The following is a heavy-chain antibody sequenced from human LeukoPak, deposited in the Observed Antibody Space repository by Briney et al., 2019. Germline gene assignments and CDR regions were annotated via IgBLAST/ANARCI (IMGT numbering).Heavy chain of an antibody. D-gene: IGHD2-2*01. CDR3: ARLSRY. V-gene: IGHV4-34*01. CDR1: GASFSRYY. J-gene: IGHJ4*02. CDR2: INHSGST. Sequence: SETLSLTCAVYGASFSRYYWSWIRQPPGKGLEWIGEINHSGSTNYNPSLKSRVTISVDTSKNQFSLKLSSVTAADTAVYYCARLSRYWGQGTLVTVSS.